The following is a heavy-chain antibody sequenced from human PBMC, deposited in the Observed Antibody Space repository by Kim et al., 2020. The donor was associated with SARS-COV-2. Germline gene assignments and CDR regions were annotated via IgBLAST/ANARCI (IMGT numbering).Heavy chain of an antibody. Sequence: SVKVSCKASGGTFSSYAISWVRQAPGQGLEWMGGIIPIFGTANYAQKFQGRVTITADESTSTAYMELSSLRSEDTAVYYCARDRGNYYDSSGYYHDYWGQGTLVTVSS. CDR2: IIPIFGTA. V-gene: IGHV1-69*13. CDR1: GGTFSSYA. CDR3: ARDRGNYYDSSGYYHDY. D-gene: IGHD3-22*01. J-gene: IGHJ4*02.